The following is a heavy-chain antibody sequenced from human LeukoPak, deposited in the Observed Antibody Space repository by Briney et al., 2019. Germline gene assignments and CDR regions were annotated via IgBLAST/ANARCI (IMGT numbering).Heavy chain of an antibody. J-gene: IGHJ4*02. CDR2: ISSSSSTI. CDR1: GFTFSSYS. CDR3: ARDGPDISSWTPSAFDY. V-gene: IGHV3-48*02. Sequence: TGGSLRLSCAASGFTFSSYSMNWVRQAPGKGLEWVSYISSSSSTIYYADSVKGRFTISRDNAKNSLYLQMNSLRDEGTAVYYCARDGPDISSWTPSAFDYWGQGTLVTVSS. D-gene: IGHD6-13*01.